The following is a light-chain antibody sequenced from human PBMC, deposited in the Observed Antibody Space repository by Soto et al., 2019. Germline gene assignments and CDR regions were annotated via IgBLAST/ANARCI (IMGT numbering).Light chain of an antibody. V-gene: IGKV2-24*01. CDR3: MQATQYRPYT. CDR2: KVS. Sequence: DIVLTQTPLSSPVTLGQPASISCRSSQRLVHSDGNTYLSWFHQRPGQPPRLLIDKVSNRFSGVPDRFSGSGAGTDFSLKISRVEAEDVGIYFCMQATQYRPYTFGQGTKLEIK. CDR1: QRLVHSDGNTY. J-gene: IGKJ2*01.